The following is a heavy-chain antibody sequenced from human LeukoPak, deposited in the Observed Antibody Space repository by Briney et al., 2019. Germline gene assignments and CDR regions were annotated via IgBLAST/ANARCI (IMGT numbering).Heavy chain of an antibody. CDR2: ISSSSSYI. CDR1: GFTFSSYS. Sequence: GGSLRLSCAASGFTFSSYSMNWVRQAPGKGLEWVSSISSSSSYIYYADSVKGRFTISRDNAKNSLYLQMNSLRAEDTAVYYCATYARWLQLFAFDCWGQGTLVTVSS. D-gene: IGHD5-24*01. V-gene: IGHV3-21*01. J-gene: IGHJ4*02. CDR3: ATYARWLQLFAFDC.